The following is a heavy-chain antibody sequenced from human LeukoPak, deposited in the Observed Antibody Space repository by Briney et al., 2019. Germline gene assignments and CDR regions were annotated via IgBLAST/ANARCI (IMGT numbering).Heavy chain of an antibody. J-gene: IGHJ4*02. CDR2: ISYSGRT. V-gene: IGHV4-39*01. CDR1: GGSINRSGYY. D-gene: IGHD4-17*01. CDR3: ATKSTTMTTFDY. Sequence: PSETLSLTCTVSGGSINRSGYYWGWIRQPPGKGLEWIGSISYSGRTYYNPPLKSRVTISVDTSKNQFSLKLTSVTAADTAEYYCATKSTTMTTFDYWGQGSLVTVSS.